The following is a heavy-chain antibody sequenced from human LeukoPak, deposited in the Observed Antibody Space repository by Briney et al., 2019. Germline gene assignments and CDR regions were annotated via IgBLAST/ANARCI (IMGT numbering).Heavy chain of an antibody. D-gene: IGHD3-22*01. CDR2: IIPIFGTA. CDR3: AREDYYDSSGYSLFDY. Sequence: SVKVSCKTSGGTFSSYAISWVRQAPGQGLEWMGGIIPIFGTANYAQKFQGRVTITTDESTSTAYMELSSLRSEDTAVYYCAREDYYDSSGYSLFDYWGQGTLVTVSS. CDR1: GGTFSSYA. V-gene: IGHV1-69*05. J-gene: IGHJ4*02.